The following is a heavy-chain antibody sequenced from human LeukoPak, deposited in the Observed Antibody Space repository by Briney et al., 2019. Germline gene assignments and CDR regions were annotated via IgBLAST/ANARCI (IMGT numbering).Heavy chain of an antibody. Sequence: GASVKVSCKASGYTLTGYYMHWVRQAPGQGLEWMGWINPNSGGTNYAQKFQGRVTMTRDTSISTAYMELSRLRSDDTAVYYCARVSEFWSGYYSEFFDYWGQGTLVTVSS. V-gene: IGHV1-2*02. D-gene: IGHD3-3*01. CDR3: ARVSEFWSGYYSEFFDY. CDR2: INPNSGGT. CDR1: GYTLTGYY. J-gene: IGHJ4*02.